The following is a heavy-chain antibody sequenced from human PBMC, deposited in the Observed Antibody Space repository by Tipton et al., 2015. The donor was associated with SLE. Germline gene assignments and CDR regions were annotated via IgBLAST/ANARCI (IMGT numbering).Heavy chain of an antibody. CDR2: IYYSGST. Sequence: TLSLTCTVSGGSISSSSYYWGWIRQPPGKGLEWIGSIYYSGSTNYNPSLKSRVTISPDTSNNQVSLKLSSVTAADTAVYYCTRAVGTGCYYYMDVWGKGTTVTVSS. V-gene: IGHV4-39*07. D-gene: IGHD2-21*02. CDR1: GGSISSSSYY. J-gene: IGHJ6*03. CDR3: TRAVGTGCYYYMDV.